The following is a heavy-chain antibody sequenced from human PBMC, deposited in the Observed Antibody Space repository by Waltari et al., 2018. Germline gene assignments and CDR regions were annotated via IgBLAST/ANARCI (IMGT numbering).Heavy chain of an antibody. CDR3: AKDGSGGSWGWFDP. CDR2: ISWDGGST. V-gene: IGHV3-43D*04. CDR1: GFTFDDFA. Sequence: EVQLVKSGGVVVQPGGSLRLSCAASGFTFDDFAMPWVRQAPGKGLEWVSLISWDGGSTYYADSVKGRFTISRDNSKNSLYLQMNSLRAEDTALYYCAKDGSGGSWGWFDPWGQGTLVTVSS. J-gene: IGHJ5*02. D-gene: IGHD2-15*01.